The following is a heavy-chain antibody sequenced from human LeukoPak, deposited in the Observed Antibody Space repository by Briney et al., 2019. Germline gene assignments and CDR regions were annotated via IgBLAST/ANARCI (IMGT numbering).Heavy chain of an antibody. J-gene: IGHJ3*02. Sequence: GESLKISCKGSGYSFTSYWIAWVRQMPGKGLEWMGIIYPGDSETRYSPSFQGQVTISADKSISIAYLQWSSLKASDTALYYCATGSYYYDSSGYYYGYDAFNIWGQGTMVTVSS. V-gene: IGHV5-51*01. CDR2: IYPGDSET. D-gene: IGHD3-22*01. CDR3: ATGSYYYDSSGYYYGYDAFNI. CDR1: GYSFTSYW.